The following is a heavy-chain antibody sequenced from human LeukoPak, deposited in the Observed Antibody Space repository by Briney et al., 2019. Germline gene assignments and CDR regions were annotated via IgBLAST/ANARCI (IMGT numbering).Heavy chain of an antibody. J-gene: IGHJ4*02. V-gene: IGHV3-7*03. D-gene: IGHD6-13*01. CDR2: IKQDGSEK. Sequence: GGSLRLSCAASGFTFSSYWMSWIRQAPGKGLEWVANIKQDGSEKYYVDSVKGRFTISRDNAKNSLYLQMNSLRAEDTAVYYCAKQSAGSAAWYSLHYDFWGQGTLVTVSS. CDR1: GFTFSSYW. CDR3: AKQSAGSAAWYSLHYDF.